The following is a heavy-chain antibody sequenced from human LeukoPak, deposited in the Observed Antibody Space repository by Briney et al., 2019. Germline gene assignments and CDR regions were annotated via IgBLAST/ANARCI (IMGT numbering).Heavy chain of an antibody. CDR1: GVSISSSNSY. D-gene: IGHD1-26*01. Sequence: PSETLSLTCTVSGVSISSSNSYWGWIRQPPGKGLEWIGSIYYSGSTYYNPSLKSRVTISVDTSKNQFSLKLSSVTAADTAVYYCARDGRIRRRAFDIWGQGTMVTVSS. CDR2: IYYSGST. J-gene: IGHJ3*02. V-gene: IGHV4-39*07. CDR3: ARDGRIRRRAFDI.